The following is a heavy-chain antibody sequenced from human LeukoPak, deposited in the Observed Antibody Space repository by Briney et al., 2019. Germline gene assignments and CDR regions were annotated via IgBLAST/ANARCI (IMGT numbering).Heavy chain of an antibody. J-gene: IGHJ4*02. V-gene: IGHV1-18*01. Sequence: GASVKVSCKASGYTFTSYGISWVRQAPGQGLEWMGWISAYNGNTNYAQKLQGRVTITADESTSTAYMELSSLRSEDTAVYYCARAGLEYCGGDCYSAYYFDYWGQGTLVTVSS. D-gene: IGHD2-21*01. CDR1: GYTFTSYG. CDR2: ISAYNGNT. CDR3: ARAGLEYCGGDCYSAYYFDY.